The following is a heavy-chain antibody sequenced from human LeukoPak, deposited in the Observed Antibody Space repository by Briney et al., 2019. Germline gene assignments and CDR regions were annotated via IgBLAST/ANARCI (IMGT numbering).Heavy chain of an antibody. CDR3: ARDGGSYYEGYYFDY. J-gene: IGHJ4*02. CDR1: GFTFSSYW. D-gene: IGHD1-26*01. V-gene: IGHV3-20*04. CDR2: INWNGGST. Sequence: GGSLRLSCAASGFTFSSYWMSWVRQAPGKGLEWVSGINWNGGSTGYADTVKGRFTISRDNAKNSLYLQMNSLRAEDTAVYYCARDGGSYYEGYYFDYWGQGTLVTVSS.